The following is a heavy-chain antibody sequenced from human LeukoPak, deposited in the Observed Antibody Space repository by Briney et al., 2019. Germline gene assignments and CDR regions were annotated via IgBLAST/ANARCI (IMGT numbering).Heavy chain of an antibody. V-gene: IGHV3-33*01. CDR1: GFTFSSYG. J-gene: IGHJ4*02. Sequence: GRSLRLSCAASGFTFSSYGMHWVRQAPGKGLEWVAVIWYDGSNKYYADSVKGRFTISRDNSKNTLYLQMNSLRAEDTAAYYCARDREYLPDYWGQGTLVTVSS. D-gene: IGHD2-2*01. CDR2: IWYDGSNK. CDR3: ARDREYLPDY.